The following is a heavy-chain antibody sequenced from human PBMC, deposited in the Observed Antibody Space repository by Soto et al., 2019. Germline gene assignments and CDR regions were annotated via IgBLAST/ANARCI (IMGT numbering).Heavy chain of an antibody. J-gene: IGHJ6*03. CDR3: ARVPGSCTNGVCYPRYRGYYMDV. Sequence: SETLSLTCTVSGGSISSYYWSWIRQPPGKGLEWIGYIYYSGSTNYNPSLKSRVTISVDTSKNQFSLKLSSVTAADTAVYYCARVPGSCTNGVCYPRYRGYYMDVWGKGTTVTVSS. V-gene: IGHV4-59*01. CDR2: IYYSGST. CDR1: GGSISSYY. D-gene: IGHD2-8*01.